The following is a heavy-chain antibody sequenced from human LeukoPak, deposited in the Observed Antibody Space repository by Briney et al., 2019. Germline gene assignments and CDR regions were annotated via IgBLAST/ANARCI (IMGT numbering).Heavy chain of an antibody. CDR1: GGTFSSYA. Sequence: ASVKVSCKASGGTFSSYAISWVRQAPGQGLEWMGGIIPIFGTANYAQKFQGRVTITADESTSTAYMELSSLRSEDTAVFYCAREDAPYYYDSSGYYYVFDYWGQGTLVTASS. V-gene: IGHV1-69*13. J-gene: IGHJ4*02. D-gene: IGHD3-22*01. CDR3: AREDAPYYYDSSGYYYVFDY. CDR2: IIPIFGTA.